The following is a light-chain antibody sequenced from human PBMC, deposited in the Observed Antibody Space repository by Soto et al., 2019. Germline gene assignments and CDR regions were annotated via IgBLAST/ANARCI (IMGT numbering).Light chain of an antibody. CDR3: QHNT. CDR2: ATS. J-gene: IGKJ2*01. V-gene: IGKV3-20*01. Sequence: IVLTQSPGTLSLSPGERATLSCRASQSISSDSLAWYQHKPGQPPRLLIYATSSRATGIPDRFSGSGSGTAFTLTISSLEPEDFAVYYCQHNTFGQGTKLEI. CDR1: QSISSDS.